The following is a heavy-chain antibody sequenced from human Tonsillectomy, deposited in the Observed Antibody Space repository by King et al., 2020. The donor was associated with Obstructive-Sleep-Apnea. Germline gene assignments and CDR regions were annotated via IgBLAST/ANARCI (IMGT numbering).Heavy chain of an antibody. CDR1: GYTFTSYG. V-gene: IGHV1-18*04. CDR3: ARDYFDSSAYYPQPSDY. CDR2: ISGYNGNT. D-gene: IGHD3-22*01. J-gene: IGHJ4*02. Sequence: VQLVESGAEVKKPGASVKVSCKASGYTFTSYGISWVRQAPGQGLEWMGWISGYNGNTNYAQKLQGRVTMTTDTSTSTAYMELRSLRSDDTAVYYCARDYFDSSAYYPQPSDYWGQGTRVTVSS.